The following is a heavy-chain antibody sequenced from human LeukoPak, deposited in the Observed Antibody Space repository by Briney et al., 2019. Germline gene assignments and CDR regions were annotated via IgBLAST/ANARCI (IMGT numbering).Heavy chain of an antibody. D-gene: IGHD1-26*01. Sequence: SETLSLTCTVSGGSISSSSYYWGWIRQPPGKGLEWIGSIYYSGSTYYNPSLKSRVTISVDTSKNQFSLKLSSVTAADTAVYYCARHRSRVVGATLGGYFDYWGQGTLVTVSS. CDR3: ARHRSRVVGATLGGYFDY. V-gene: IGHV4-39*01. CDR2: IYYSGST. J-gene: IGHJ4*02. CDR1: GGSISSSSYY.